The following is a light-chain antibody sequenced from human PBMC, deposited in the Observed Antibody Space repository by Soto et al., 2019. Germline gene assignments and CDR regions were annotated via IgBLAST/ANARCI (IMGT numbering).Light chain of an antibody. CDR3: QQLNSYPLT. V-gene: IGKV1-9*01. J-gene: IGKJ3*01. CDR1: QSVSSY. Sequence: DIQMTQSPSSLSASIGDRVTIPCRASQSVSSYLNWYQQKAGKAPKLLIYAASTLESGVPSRFSGSGSGTEFTLTISSLQPEDFATYYCQQLNSYPLTFGPGTKVDIK. CDR2: AAS.